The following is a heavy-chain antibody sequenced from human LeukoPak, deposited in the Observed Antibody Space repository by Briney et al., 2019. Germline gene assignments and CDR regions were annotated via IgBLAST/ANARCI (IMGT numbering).Heavy chain of an antibody. J-gene: IGHJ4*02. CDR3: ARDGRNYYDRSGYYSALAY. CDR2: ISYDGSNK. V-gene: IGHV3-30*03. CDR1: GFTFSSYS. Sequence: GSLRLSCAASGFTFSSYSMNWVRQAPGKGLEWVAVISYDGSNKYYADSVKGRFTISRDNSKNTLYLQMNSLRADDTAVYYCARDGRNYYDRSGYYSALAYWGQGTLVTVSS. D-gene: IGHD3-22*01.